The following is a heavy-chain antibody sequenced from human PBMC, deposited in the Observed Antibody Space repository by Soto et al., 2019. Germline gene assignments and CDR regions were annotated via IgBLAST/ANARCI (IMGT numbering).Heavy chain of an antibody. CDR2: IYYSGST. J-gene: IGHJ3*02. CDR1: GGSISSSSYY. CDR3: ARPSRYYYDSSGAFDI. V-gene: IGHV4-39*01. Sequence: QLQLQESGPGLVKPSETLSLTCTVSGGSISSSSYYWGWIRQPPGKGLEWIGSIYYSGSTYYNPSLKSRVTISGDTSKNQFSLKLSSVTAADTAVYYCARPSRYYYDSSGAFDIWGQGTMVTVSS. D-gene: IGHD3-22*01.